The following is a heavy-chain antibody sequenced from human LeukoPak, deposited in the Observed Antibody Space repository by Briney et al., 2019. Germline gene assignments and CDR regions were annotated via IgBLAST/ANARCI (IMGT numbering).Heavy chain of an antibody. J-gene: IGHJ4*02. CDR3: AKAGCSSTTCYANS. CDR2: ISYDGSNK. D-gene: IGHD2-2*01. CDR1: GFSFSTYA. Sequence: GGTLRLSCTASGFSFSTYAMHWVRQAPGKGLEWVAVISYDGSNKYYVDAVRGRFTISRDNSKNTLYLQMNSLRADDTSVYYCAKAGCSSTTCYANSWGQGNLVTVS. V-gene: IGHV3-30*18.